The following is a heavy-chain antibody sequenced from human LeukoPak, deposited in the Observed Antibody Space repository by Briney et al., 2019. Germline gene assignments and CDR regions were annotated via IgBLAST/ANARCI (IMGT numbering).Heavy chain of an antibody. CDR1: GGSISNY. J-gene: IGHJ4*02. D-gene: IGHD3-3*01. CDR3: ARGSSDFWSGYYLDY. Sequence: SETLSLTCTVSGGSISNYWTWIRQPPGKELEWIGYIYYSGTTNYNPSFDKSRVTISLDTSKNQFSLKLSSVTAADTAVYYCARGSSDFWSGYYLDYWGQGTLVTVSS. V-gene: IGHV4-59*01. CDR2: IYYSGTT.